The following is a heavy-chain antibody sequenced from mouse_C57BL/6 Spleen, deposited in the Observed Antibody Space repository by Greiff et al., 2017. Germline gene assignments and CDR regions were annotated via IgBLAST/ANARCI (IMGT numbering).Heavy chain of an antibody. J-gene: IGHJ2*01. CDR1: GYSFTDYN. D-gene: IGHD1-1*01. Sequence: EVKLMESGPELVKPGASVKISCKASGYSFTDYNMNWVKQSNGKSLEWIGVINPNYGTTSYNQKFKGKATLTVDQSSSTAYMQLNSLTSEDSAVXSSARYYYGSSPYFDYWGQGTTLTVAS. CDR2: INPNYGTT. CDR3: ARYYYGSSPYFDY. V-gene: IGHV1-39*01.